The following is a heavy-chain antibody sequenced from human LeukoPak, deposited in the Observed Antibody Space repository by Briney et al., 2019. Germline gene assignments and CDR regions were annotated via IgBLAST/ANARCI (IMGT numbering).Heavy chain of an antibody. J-gene: IGHJ4*02. CDR1: GFTVSSNY. CDR3: ARVFETYYDFWSGTAFDY. V-gene: IGHV3-7*01. D-gene: IGHD3-3*01. CDR2: IKQDGSEK. Sequence: PGGSLRLSCAASGFTVSSNYMSWVRQAPGKGLEWVANIKQDGSEKYYADSVKGRFTISRDNRKSSVSLQMNSLRAEDTAVYYCARVFETYYDFWSGTAFDYWGQGTLVTVSS.